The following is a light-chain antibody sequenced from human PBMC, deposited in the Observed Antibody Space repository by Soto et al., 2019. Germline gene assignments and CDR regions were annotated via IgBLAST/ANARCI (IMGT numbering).Light chain of an antibody. Sequence: EFVLTQSPGTLSLSPGERATLSCRASQSVSGSYLAWYQQKPGQAPRLLIYGASSRATGIPDRVSGSGSGTDFTLTINRLEPEDFAVYYCQQYGTSRTFGQGAKVEIK. V-gene: IGKV3-20*01. CDR3: QQYGTSRT. CDR2: GAS. CDR1: QSVSGSY. J-gene: IGKJ1*01.